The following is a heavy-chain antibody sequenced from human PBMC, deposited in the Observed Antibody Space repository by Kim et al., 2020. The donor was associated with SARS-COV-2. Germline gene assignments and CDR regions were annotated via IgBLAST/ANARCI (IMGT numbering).Heavy chain of an antibody. CDR3: VRDWDWAFDY. Sequence: GGSPRLSCVVSGFTLRAHNMNWVRQAPGKGLEWLAYISVTYAIYYADSVRGRFTVSRDNDRNSLHLEMNSLGDEDTAVYYCVRDWDWAFDYWGLGTLVTVSS. CDR1: GFTLRAHN. D-gene: IGHD3-9*01. CDR2: ISVTYAI. J-gene: IGHJ4*02. V-gene: IGHV3-48*02.